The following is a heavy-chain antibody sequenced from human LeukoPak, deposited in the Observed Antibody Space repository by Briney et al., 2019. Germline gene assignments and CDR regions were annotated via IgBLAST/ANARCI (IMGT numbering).Heavy chain of an antibody. J-gene: IGHJ3*02. Sequence: SVKVSCKASGGTFSSYAISWVRQAPGQGLEWMGGIIPIFGTANYAQKFQGRVTMTEDTSTNTAYMELSRLTSEDTAVYYCARGIRAGAFDIWGQGTMVTVSS. D-gene: IGHD2-21*01. CDR1: GGTFSSYA. CDR3: ARGIRAGAFDI. V-gene: IGHV1-69*06. CDR2: IIPIFGTA.